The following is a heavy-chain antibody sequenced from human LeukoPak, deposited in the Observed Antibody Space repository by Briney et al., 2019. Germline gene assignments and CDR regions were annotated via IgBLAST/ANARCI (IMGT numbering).Heavy chain of an antibody. V-gene: IGHV1-2*02. D-gene: IGHD4-17*01. J-gene: IGHJ4*02. Sequence: ASVKVSCKASGYTFTGYYMHWVRQAPGQGREWMGWINPNSGGTNYAQKFQGRVTMTRDTSISTAYMELSRLRSDDTAVYYCATPTVTTWYYFDYWGQGTLVTVSS. CDR1: GYTFTGYY. CDR3: ATPTVTTWYYFDY. CDR2: INPNSGGT.